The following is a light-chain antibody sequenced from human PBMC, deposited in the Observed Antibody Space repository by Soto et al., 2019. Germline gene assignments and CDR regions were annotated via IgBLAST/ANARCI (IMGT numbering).Light chain of an antibody. CDR3: QTWGTGIVI. V-gene: IGLV4-69*01. CDR1: SGHSNYA. J-gene: IGLJ2*01. CDR2: LNRDGSH. Sequence: QSVLTQSPSASASLGASVKLTCTLSSGHSNYAITWHQQQPEKGPRYFMKLNRDGSHSKGDGIPNRFSGSSSGAERYLTISSLQSEDEADYYCQTWGTGIVIFGGGTKLTVL.